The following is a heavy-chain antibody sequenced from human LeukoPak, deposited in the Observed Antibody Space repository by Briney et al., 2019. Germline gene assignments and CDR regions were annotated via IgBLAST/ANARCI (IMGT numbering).Heavy chain of an antibody. V-gene: IGHV3-15*01. J-gene: IGHJ4*02. Sequence: GGSLRLSCAASGFTFSNAWMAWVRQAPGKGLEWVGRIKDKAHGGTIEYAAPVKGRFTISSDDSKNTLYLQMNSLKTEDTAVYYCTTDGVGVEGATYDNWGQGTMVSVSS. CDR2: IKDKAHGGTI. D-gene: IGHD1-26*01. CDR1: GFTFSNAW. CDR3: TTDGVGVEGATYDN.